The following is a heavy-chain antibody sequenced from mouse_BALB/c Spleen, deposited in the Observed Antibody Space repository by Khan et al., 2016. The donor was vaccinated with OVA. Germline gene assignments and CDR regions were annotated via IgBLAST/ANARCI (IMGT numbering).Heavy chain of an antibody. CDR2: IYPGSGNT. CDR1: GYTFTDYY. CDR3: ARIDTTSLDY. J-gene: IGHJ2*01. D-gene: IGHD1-1*01. V-gene: IGHV1-77*01. Sequence: QVQLQQPGTELARPGASVKLSCKATGYTFTDYYITWVKQRTGQGLEWIGEIYPGSGNTYYNEKFKGKATLTADKSSNTAYMQLSSLTSEDSAVYFCARIDTTSLDYWGQGTTLTVSS.